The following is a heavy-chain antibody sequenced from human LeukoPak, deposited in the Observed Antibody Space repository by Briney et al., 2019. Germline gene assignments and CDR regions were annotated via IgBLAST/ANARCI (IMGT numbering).Heavy chain of an antibody. CDR3: AILDGTNFNF. CDR2: INPNSGDT. CDR1: GYTFTGYY. V-gene: IGHV1-2*02. D-gene: IGHD3-3*01. Sequence: GASVKVSCKASGYTFTGYYMHWVRQAPGHGLEWMGWINPNSGDTHYAQKFQGRVTMTRDTSISTAHMELSRLSFDDTALYYCAILDGTNFNFWGQGTLVTVSS. J-gene: IGHJ4*02.